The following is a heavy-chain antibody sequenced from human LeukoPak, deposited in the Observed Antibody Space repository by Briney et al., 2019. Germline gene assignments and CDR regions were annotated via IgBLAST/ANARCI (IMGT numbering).Heavy chain of an antibody. CDR2: INHSGST. Sequence: SETLSLTCAVYGGSFSGYYWSWIRQPPGKGLEWIGEINHSGSTNYNPSLKSRVTISVDTSKNQFSLKLSSVTAVDTAVYYCARQGLEGEWLQFGAFDIWGQGTMVTVSS. D-gene: IGHD5-24*01. J-gene: IGHJ3*02. V-gene: IGHV4-34*01. CDR1: GGSFSGYY. CDR3: ARQGLEGEWLQFGAFDI.